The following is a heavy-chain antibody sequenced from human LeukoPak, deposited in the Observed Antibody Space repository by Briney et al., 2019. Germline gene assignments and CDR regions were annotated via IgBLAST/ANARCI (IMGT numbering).Heavy chain of an antibody. CDR2: ISSSSSTI. CDR1: GFTFSSYS. CDR3: ARGIYGRFDY. Sequence: GGSLRPSCAASGFTFSSYSMNWVRQAPGKGLEWVSYISSSSSTIYYADSVKGRFTISRDNAKNSLYLQMNSLRAEDTAVYHCARGIYGRFDYWGQGTLVTVSS. D-gene: IGHD4-17*01. J-gene: IGHJ4*02. V-gene: IGHV3-48*01.